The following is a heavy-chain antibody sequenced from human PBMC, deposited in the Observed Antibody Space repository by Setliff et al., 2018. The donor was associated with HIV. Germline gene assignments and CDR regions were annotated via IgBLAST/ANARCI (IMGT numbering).Heavy chain of an antibody. CDR2: IYTSGST. J-gene: IGHJ6*03. CDR1: GGSISSGSYY. CDR3: ARDRRITMVRGVMNYYYMDV. D-gene: IGHD3-10*01. Sequence: SETLSLTCTVSGGSISSGSYYWSWIRQPAGKGLEWIGRIYTSGSTNYNSSLKSRVTISVDTSKNQFSLKLSSVTAADTAVYYCARDRRITMVRGVMNYYYMDVWGKGTTVTVSS. V-gene: IGHV4-61*02.